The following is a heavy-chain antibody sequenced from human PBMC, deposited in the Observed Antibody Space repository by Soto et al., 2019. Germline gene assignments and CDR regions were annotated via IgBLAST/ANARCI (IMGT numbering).Heavy chain of an antibody. Sequence: GGSLRLSCSASGFTFSSYAMSWVRQAPGKGLEWVSAISGSGGSTYYADSVKGRFTISRDNSKNTLYLQMNSLRAEDTAVYYCAKDGYSSSWYTGYYFDYWGQGTLVNVSS. V-gene: IGHV3-23*01. J-gene: IGHJ4*02. D-gene: IGHD6-13*01. CDR1: GFTFSSYA. CDR2: ISGSGGST. CDR3: AKDGYSSSWYTGYYFDY.